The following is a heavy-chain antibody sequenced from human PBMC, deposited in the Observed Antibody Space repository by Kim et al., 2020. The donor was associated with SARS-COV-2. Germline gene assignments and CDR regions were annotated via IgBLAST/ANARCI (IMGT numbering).Heavy chain of an antibody. CDR2: ISHSGST. CDR3: ARGGDYGSGSYYNAPVAFDI. CDR1: GGSFSGYY. J-gene: IGHJ3*02. V-gene: IGHV4-34*01. D-gene: IGHD3-10*01. Sequence: SETLSLTCAVYGGSFSGYYWSWIRQPPGKGLEWIGEISHSGSTNYNPSLKSRVTISVDTSKNQFSLKLSSVTAADTAVYYCARGGDYGSGSYYNAPVAFDIWGQGTMVTVSS.